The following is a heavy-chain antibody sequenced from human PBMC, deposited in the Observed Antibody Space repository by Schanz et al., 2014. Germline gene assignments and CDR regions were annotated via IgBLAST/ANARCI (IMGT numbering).Heavy chain of an antibody. D-gene: IGHD5-18*01. Sequence: QAQLVESGGGVVQPGGSLRLSCAASRFAFSNCGMHWVRQAPGKGLEWVAFIRYDASNEYYADSVKGRFTISRDNSKNTLYLQMNSLRPDDTAVYYCAREEGYGYGPGAFDIWGQGTMVTVSS. CDR3: AREEGYGYGPGAFDI. J-gene: IGHJ3*02. CDR2: IRYDASNE. CDR1: RFAFSNCG. V-gene: IGHV3-30*02.